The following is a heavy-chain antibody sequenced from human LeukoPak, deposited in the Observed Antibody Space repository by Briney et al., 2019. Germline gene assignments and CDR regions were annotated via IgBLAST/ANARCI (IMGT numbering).Heavy chain of an antibody. CDR1: GITFSRHS. J-gene: IGHJ3*02. D-gene: IGHD6-6*01. CDR2: IGSSRRYI. CDR3: TRGLEYSSTDAFDI. V-gene: IGHV3-21*01. Sequence: PGRSLRLSCEVSGITFSRHSMNWVRQAPGKGLEWVASIGSSRRYIYHADSVRGRFTISGDNAEKSLYLEMNSLRVEDTAVYYCTRGLEYSSTDAFDIWGQGIMVTVSS.